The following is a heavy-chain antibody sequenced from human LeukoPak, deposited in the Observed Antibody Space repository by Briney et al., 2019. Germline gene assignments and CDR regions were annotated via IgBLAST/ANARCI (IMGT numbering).Heavy chain of an antibody. V-gene: IGHV3-30*02. D-gene: IGHD1-26*01. CDR3: ARGVSSGTYFLSRDYCYMDV. J-gene: IGHJ6*03. Sequence: GGSLRLSCAASGFTVSSNYMSWVRQAPGKGLEWVAFIRYDGSNKYYADSVKGRFTISRDNSKNTLYLQMNSLRTEDTAVYYCARGVSSGTYFLSRDYCYMDVWGKGTTVTISS. CDR1: GFTVSSNY. CDR2: IRYDGSNK.